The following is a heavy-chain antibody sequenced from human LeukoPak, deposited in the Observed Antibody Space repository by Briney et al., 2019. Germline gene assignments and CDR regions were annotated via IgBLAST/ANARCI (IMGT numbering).Heavy chain of an antibody. CDR2: INHSGST. J-gene: IGHJ4*02. CDR1: GGSFSGHY. D-gene: IGHD3-3*01. V-gene: IGHV4-34*01. Sequence: SETLSLTCAVYGGSFSGHYWSWIRQPPGKGLEWIGEINHSGSTNYNPSLESRVTISVDTSKNQFSLKLSSVTAADTAVYYCARGNDFWSGYDFDYWGQGTLVTVSS. CDR3: ARGNDFWSGYDFDY.